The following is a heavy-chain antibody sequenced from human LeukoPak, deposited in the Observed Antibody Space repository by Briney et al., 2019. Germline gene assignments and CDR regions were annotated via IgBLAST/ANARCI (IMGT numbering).Heavy chain of an antibody. CDR2: ISGSGGNT. V-gene: IGHV3-23*01. Sequence: GGSLRLSCASSVLTHNNQATNCARRAPGKGLEWGSSISGSGGNTYYADSVKGRFTISRDNSKNTLYLQMNSLRAEDTAVYYCAKPARTDAFDIWGQGTMITVSS. D-gene: IGHD1-14*01. J-gene: IGHJ3*02. CDR3: AKPARTDAFDI. CDR1: VLTHNNQA.